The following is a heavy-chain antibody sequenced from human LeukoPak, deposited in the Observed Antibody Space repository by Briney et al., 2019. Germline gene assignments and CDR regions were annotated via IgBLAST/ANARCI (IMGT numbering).Heavy chain of an antibody. D-gene: IGHD3-10*01. CDR2: IYYSGST. CDR1: GGSIRSYY. J-gene: IGHJ4*02. CDR3: ARRNYYGSGSYGY. Sequence: PSETLSLTCTVSGGSIRSYYWSWIRQPPGKGLEWIGYIYYSGSTNYNPSLKSRVTISVDTSKTQFSLKLSSVTAADMAVYYCARRNYYGSGSYGYWGQGTLVTVSS. V-gene: IGHV4-59*01.